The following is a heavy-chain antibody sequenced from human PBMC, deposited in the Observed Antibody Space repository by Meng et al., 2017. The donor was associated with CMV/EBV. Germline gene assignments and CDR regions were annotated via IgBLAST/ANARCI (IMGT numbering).Heavy chain of an antibody. V-gene: IGHV3-48*03. CDR3: ARDLLIYSGSYPYYYYGMDV. J-gene: IGHJ6*02. D-gene: IGHD1-26*01. Sequence: GESLKISCAASGFTFSSYEMNWVRQAPGKGLEWVSYISNSDSTIYYADSVKGRFTISRDNAKNSLYLQMNSLRAEDTAVYYCARDLLIYSGSYPYYYYGMDVWGQGTTVTVS. CDR1: GFTFSSYE. CDR2: ISNSDSTI.